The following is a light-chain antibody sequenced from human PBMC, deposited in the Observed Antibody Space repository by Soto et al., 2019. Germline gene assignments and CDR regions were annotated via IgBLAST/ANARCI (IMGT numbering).Light chain of an antibody. CDR3: CSYASGSTYV. Sequence: QSVLTQPASVSGSPGQSITISCTGTSSDVGNYKFVSWYQQHPGKAPKLMIYEGSKRPSGVSNRFSGSKSGNTASLTISGLQAEDEADYYCCSYASGSTYVFGTGTKVTVL. CDR2: EGS. J-gene: IGLJ1*01. CDR1: SSDVGNYKF. V-gene: IGLV2-23*01.